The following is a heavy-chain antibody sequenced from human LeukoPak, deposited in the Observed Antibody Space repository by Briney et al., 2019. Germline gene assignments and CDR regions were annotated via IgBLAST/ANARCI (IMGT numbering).Heavy chain of an antibody. CDR2: ISGSGGGT. CDR1: GFTFTSYA. V-gene: IGHV3-23*01. D-gene: IGHD2-15*01. CDR3: AKDTKRYCSGAICSNWFDP. Sequence: TGGSLRLSCAASGFTFTSYAMSWVRQAPGKGLEWVSAISGSGGGTNYADSVKGRFTISRDNSKNTLYLQMHSLRAEDTAVYYCAKDTKRYCSGAICSNWFDPWFQGTPVTVSS. J-gene: IGHJ5*02.